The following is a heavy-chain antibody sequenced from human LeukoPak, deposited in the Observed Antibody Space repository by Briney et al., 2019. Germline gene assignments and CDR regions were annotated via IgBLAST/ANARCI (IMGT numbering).Heavy chain of an antibody. D-gene: IGHD3-3*01. J-gene: IGHJ3*02. CDR2: IRNDGSTK. CDR3: AKDGVGRNYADFEI. CDR1: GFTFSTYG. Sequence: PGGSLRLSCAASGFTFSTYGMHWVRQAPGKGLEWVAFIRNDGSTKYYADSVKGRFTISRDNSKNTLNLQMDSLRAEDTAVYYCAKDGVGRNYADFEIWGQGTMVTVSS. V-gene: IGHV3-30*02.